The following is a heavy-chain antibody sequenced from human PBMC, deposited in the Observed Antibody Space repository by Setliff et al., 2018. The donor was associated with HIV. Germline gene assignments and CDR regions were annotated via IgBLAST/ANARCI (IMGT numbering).Heavy chain of an antibody. J-gene: IGHJ1*01. Sequence: ASVKVSCKTSGYIFSGYYLHWLRRAPGQGLEWMGWINYSNGDTHYAENFQGRATMTRDSSISTVYMDLNRLTSDDTAMYFCALANIVSTARWNHWGRGTLVTVSS. CDR3: ALANIVSTARWNH. D-gene: IGHD1-1*01. V-gene: IGHV1-2*02. CDR1: GYIFSGYY. CDR2: INYSNGDT.